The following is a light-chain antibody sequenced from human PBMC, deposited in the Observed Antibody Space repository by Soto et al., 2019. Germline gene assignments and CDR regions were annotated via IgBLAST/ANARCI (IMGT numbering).Light chain of an antibody. J-gene: IGKJ4*01. CDR2: GAA. V-gene: IGKV3-15*01. CDR3: QQYEDWPPQLT. CDR1: QSVGSN. Sequence: EIVMTQSPATLSVSPGEGATLSCRAGQSVGSNLAWYPQKPGQAPRLLIYGAATRATGVPARFSGSGSGTEFTLTISSLQSEDFAVYYCQQYEDWPPQLTFGGGTKVESK.